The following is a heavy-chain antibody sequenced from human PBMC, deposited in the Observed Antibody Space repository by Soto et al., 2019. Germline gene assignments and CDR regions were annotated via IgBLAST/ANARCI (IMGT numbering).Heavy chain of an antibody. CDR3: ARDQNGSPHFDY. CDR1: GGSISDYY. Sequence: SETLSLTCSVSGGSISDYYWSWIRQPPGRGLEWIGYIYKSGSTNYNPSLKSRGTISVDTSKNLFSLKLSSVTAADTAAYYCARDQNGSPHFDYWRQGTLVTVSS. J-gene: IGHJ4*02. D-gene: IGHD1-26*01. V-gene: IGHV4-59*01. CDR2: IYKSGST.